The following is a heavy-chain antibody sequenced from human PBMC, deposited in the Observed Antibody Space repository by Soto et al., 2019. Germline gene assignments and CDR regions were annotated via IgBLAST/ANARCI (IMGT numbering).Heavy chain of an antibody. CDR3: ARDLDSSGSPLIQDYYYGMDV. Sequence: ASVKVSCKACGGTFSSYAISWVRQAPGQGLERIGGIIPIFGTANYAQKFQGRVTITADESTSTAYMELSSLRSEDTAVYYCARDLDSSGSPLIQDYYYGMDVWGQGTTVTVSS. D-gene: IGHD3-22*01. CDR2: IIPIFGTA. CDR1: GGTFSSYA. J-gene: IGHJ6*02. V-gene: IGHV1-69*13.